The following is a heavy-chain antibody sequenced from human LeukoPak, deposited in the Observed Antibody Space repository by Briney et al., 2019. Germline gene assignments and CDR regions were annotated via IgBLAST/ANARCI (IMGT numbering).Heavy chain of an antibody. Sequence: SETLSLTCAVSGCSISSGGYSWSWIRQPPGEGLEWIGYIYYSGSTYYNPSLKSRVTISVDTSKNQFSLKLSSVTAADTAVYYCARAAVTGYQNPDAFDVWGQGTMVTVSS. CDR3: ARAAVTGYQNPDAFDV. CDR1: GCSISSGGYS. V-gene: IGHV4-30-4*07. J-gene: IGHJ3*01. D-gene: IGHD4-17*01. CDR2: IYYSGST.